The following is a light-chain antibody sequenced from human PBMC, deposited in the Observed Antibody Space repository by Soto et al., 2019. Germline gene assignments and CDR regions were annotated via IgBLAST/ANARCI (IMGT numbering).Light chain of an antibody. CDR2: WAS. CDR1: QRVLYSSNNKNY. Sequence: IVMTQAPDSLAVSLGERATIHCKARQRVLYSSNNKNYLAWYQQKPGQPPKLLIYWASTRESGVPDRFSGSGSGTDFTLTISSLQAEDVAVYYCQQYYSTPLTFGGGTKVDIK. CDR3: QQYYSTPLT. J-gene: IGKJ4*01. V-gene: IGKV4-1*01.